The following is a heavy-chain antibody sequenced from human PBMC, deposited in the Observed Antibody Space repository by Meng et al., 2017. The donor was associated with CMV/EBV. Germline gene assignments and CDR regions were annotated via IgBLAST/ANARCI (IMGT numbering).Heavy chain of an antibody. D-gene: IGHD6-13*01. J-gene: IGHJ3*02. CDR3: AKDPGLKVLVYAFDI. V-gene: IGHV3-9*01. CDR2: ISWNSGSI. Sequence: SLKISCAASGFTFDDYAMHWVRQAPGKGLEWVSGISWNSGSIGSADSVKGRFTISRDNAKNSLYLQMNSLRAEDTALYYCAKDPGLKVLVYAFDIWGQGTMVTVSS. CDR1: GFTFDDYA.